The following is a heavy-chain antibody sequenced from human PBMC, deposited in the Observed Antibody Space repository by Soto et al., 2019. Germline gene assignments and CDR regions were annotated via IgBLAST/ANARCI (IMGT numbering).Heavy chain of an antibody. Sequence: SETLSLTCTVSGGSISSGDYYWSWIRQPPVKGLEWIGYIYYSGSTYYNPSLKSRVTISVDTSKNQFSLKLSSVTAADTAVYYCARRGMYSDFWSGYSSYYYYAMDVWGQGTTVTVSS. CDR2: IYYSGST. D-gene: IGHD3-3*01. J-gene: IGHJ6*02. V-gene: IGHV4-30-4*01. CDR3: ARRGMYSDFWSGYSSYYYYAMDV. CDR1: GGSISSGDYY.